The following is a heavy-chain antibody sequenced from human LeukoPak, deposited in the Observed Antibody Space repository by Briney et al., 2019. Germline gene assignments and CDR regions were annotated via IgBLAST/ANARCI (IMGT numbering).Heavy chain of an antibody. V-gene: IGHV1-24*01. D-gene: IGHD3-10*01. Sequence: GASVKVPCKVSGYTLTELSMHWVRQAPGKGLEWVGGFDPEDGETIYAQKFQGRVTMTEDTSTDTAYMELSSLRSEDTAVYYCATALVRGVIFDYWGQGTLVTVSS. CDR3: ATALVRGVIFDY. CDR1: GYTLTELS. CDR2: FDPEDGET. J-gene: IGHJ4*02.